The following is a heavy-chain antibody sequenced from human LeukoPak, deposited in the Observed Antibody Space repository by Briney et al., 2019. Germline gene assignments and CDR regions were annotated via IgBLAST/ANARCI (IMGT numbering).Heavy chain of an antibody. CDR3: ARDRGQEYSYGVLDY. D-gene: IGHD5-18*01. CDR2: IWSDGSNK. CDR1: GFTFSSYG. V-gene: IGHV3-33*01. Sequence: PGGSLRLSCAASGFTFSSYGMHWVRQTPGKGLEWVAIIWSDGSNKYYADSVKGRFTISRDNSKNTLYLQMNSLRAEDTAVYYCARDRGQEYSYGVLDYWGQGTLVTVSS. J-gene: IGHJ4*02.